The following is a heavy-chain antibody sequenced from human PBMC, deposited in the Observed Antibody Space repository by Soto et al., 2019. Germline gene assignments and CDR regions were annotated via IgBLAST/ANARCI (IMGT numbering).Heavy chain of an antibody. Sequence: QVQLQESGPGLVKPSQTLSLTCTVSGGSITSGGYYWSWIRQHPGKGLEWIGYIYYSGFTYYNPSLKSRVTISVDTFKEPFSLKLSSGTGADPAVYYWARRVFPWGQGTLGNVPS. J-gene: IGHJ5*02. D-gene: IGHD2-8*01. CDR2: IYYSGFT. V-gene: IGHV4-31*03. CDR3: ARRVFP. CDR1: GGSITSGGYY.